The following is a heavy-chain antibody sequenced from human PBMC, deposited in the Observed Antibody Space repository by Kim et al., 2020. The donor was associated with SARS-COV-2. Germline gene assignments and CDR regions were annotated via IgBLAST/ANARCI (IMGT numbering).Heavy chain of an antibody. Sequence: GWSLRLSCAVSGLTLRTYWMTWVRQAPGKGLEWVAHIKQDGSAKYYVDSVKGRFTISRDNAKNSVDMQMNSLRAEDTAVYYCAREIDKTGGFDIWGQGTMVTVSS. J-gene: IGHJ3*02. CDR1: GLTLRTYW. CDR3: AREIDKTGGFDI. CDR2: IKQDGSAK. V-gene: IGHV3-7*01. D-gene: IGHD1-26*01.